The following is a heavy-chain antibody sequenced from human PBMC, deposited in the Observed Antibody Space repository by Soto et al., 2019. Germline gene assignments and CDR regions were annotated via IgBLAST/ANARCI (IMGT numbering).Heavy chain of an antibody. D-gene: IGHD2-15*01. Sequence: GASVKVSCKASGYTFTGYYMHWVRQAPGQGLEWMGWINPNSGGTNYAQKFQGWVTMTRDTSISTAYMGLSRLRPDDTAVYYCARDDRCSGGSCYSRAEYYYYGMDVWGQGTTVTVSS. J-gene: IGHJ6*02. CDR3: ARDDRCSGGSCYSRAEYYYYGMDV. CDR2: INPNSGGT. CDR1: GYTFTGYY. V-gene: IGHV1-2*04.